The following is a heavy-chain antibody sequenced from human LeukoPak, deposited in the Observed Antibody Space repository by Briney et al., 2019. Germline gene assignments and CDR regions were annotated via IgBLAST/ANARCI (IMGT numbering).Heavy chain of an antibody. J-gene: IGHJ4*02. CDR3: ARDCLVGAIDYPCELFDY. CDR2: IIPIFGTA. D-gene: IGHD1-26*01. Sequence: GSSVKVSCKASGGTLSSYAISWVRQAPGQGLEWMGGIIPIFGTANYAQKFQGRVTITADESTSTAYMELSSLRSEDTAVYYCARDCLVGAIDYPCELFDYWGQGTLVTVSS. V-gene: IGHV1-69*01. CDR1: GGTLSSYA.